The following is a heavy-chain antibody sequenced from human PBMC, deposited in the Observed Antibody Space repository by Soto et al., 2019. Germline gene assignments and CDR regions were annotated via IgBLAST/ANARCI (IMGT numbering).Heavy chain of an antibody. CDR3: ARSAGLTTSGY. Sequence: EVQLVESGGGLVQPGGSLRLSCAASGFTFSSFSMNWVRQAPGKGLEWVSYISGSSSSIYYADSVKGRFTISRDNAKNSLFLQINSLRDEDTALYYCARSAGLTTSGYWGQGTLVTVSS. D-gene: IGHD1-1*01. J-gene: IGHJ4*02. CDR2: ISGSSSSI. V-gene: IGHV3-48*02. CDR1: GFTFSSFS.